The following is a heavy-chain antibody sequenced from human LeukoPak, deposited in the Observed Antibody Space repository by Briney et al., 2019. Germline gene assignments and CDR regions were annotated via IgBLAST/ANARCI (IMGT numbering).Heavy chain of an antibody. Sequence: ASVKVSCKASGYTFTSYAMHWVRQAPGQRLEWMGWINAGNGNTKYSQKFQGRVTITRDTSASTAYMELSSLRSEDTAVYYCGRDWIVATILFDYWGQGTLVTVSS. CDR3: GRDWIVATILFDY. D-gene: IGHD5-12*01. V-gene: IGHV1-3*01. J-gene: IGHJ4*02. CDR1: GYTFTSYA. CDR2: INAGNGNT.